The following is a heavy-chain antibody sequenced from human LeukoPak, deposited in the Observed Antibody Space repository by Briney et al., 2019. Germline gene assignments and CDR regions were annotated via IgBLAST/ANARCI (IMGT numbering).Heavy chain of an antibody. CDR2: IHSGGST. Sequence: SETLSLTCTVSGGSISSYYWSWIRQPPGKGLEWVGYIHSGGSTNYNPSLKSRLTISIDTSESQFSLKLSSVTAADTAVYYCARGTMMVGPWGQGTLVTVSS. CDR1: GGSISSYY. J-gene: IGHJ5*02. CDR3: ARGTMMVGP. V-gene: IGHV4-59*01. D-gene: IGHD3-22*01.